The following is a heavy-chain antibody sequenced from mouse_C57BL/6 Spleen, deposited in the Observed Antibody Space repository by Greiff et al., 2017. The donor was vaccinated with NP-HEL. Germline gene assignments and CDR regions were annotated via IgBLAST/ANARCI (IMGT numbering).Heavy chain of an antibody. CDR3: ARYNYGSSLYAMDY. CDR2: IRNKANGYTT. J-gene: IGHJ4*01. V-gene: IGHV7-3*01. D-gene: IGHD1-1*01. Sequence: EVQLVESGGGLVQPGGSLSLSCAASGFTFTDYYMSWVRQPPGKALEWLGFIRNKANGYTTEYSASVKGRFTISRDNSQSILYLQMNALRAEDSATYYCARYNYGSSLYAMDYWGQGTSVTVSS. CDR1: GFTFTDYY.